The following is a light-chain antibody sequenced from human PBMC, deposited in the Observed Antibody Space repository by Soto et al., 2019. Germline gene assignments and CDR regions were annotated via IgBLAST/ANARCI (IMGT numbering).Light chain of an antibody. J-gene: IGLJ2*01. CDR2: DVN. CDR3: SSYTSSNTLL. CDR1: SSDVGGYDY. V-gene: IGLV2-14*01. Sequence: QSALTQPASVSGSPGQSITISCTGTSSDVGGYDYVSWYQQHPGKVPKLIIYDVNDRPSGVSNRFSGSKSGNTASLTISGLQAEDEADYYCSSYTSSNTLLFGGGTKLTVL.